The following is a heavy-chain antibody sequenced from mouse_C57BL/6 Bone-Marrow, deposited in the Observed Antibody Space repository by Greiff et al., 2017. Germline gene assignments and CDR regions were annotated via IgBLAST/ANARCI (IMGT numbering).Heavy chain of an antibody. CDR2: IYPRDGST. V-gene: IGHV1-85*01. D-gene: IGHD2-3*01. CDR3: ARPSGWLPPHWYFDV. J-gene: IGHJ1*03. CDR1: GYTFTSYD. Sequence: QVQLQQSGPELVKPGASVKLSCKASGYTFTSYDINWVKQRPGQGLEWIGWIYPRDGSTKYNEKFKGKATLTVDTYYSTAYMELHSLTSEDSAVYFCARPSGWLPPHWYFDVWGTGTTVTVSS.